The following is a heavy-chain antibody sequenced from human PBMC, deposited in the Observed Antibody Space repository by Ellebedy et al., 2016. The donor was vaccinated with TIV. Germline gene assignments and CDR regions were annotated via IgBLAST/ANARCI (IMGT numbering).Heavy chain of an antibody. CDR2: ISVYNGNT. CDR1: GYTFTSYG. D-gene: IGHD3-22*01. CDR3: ARRGYYYDCSGYNDY. V-gene: IGHV1-18*01. J-gene: IGHJ4*02. Sequence: AASVKVSCKASGYTFTSYGISWVRQAPGQGLEWMGWISVYNGNTNYAQKLQGRVTMTTDTSTSTAYMELRSLRSDDTAVYYCARRGYYYDCSGYNDYWGQGTLVTVSS.